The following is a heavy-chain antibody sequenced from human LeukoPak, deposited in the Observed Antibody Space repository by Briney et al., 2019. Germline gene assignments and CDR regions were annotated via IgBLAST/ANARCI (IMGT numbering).Heavy chain of an antibody. V-gene: IGHV3-15*01. D-gene: IGHD6-13*01. J-gene: IGHJ4*02. CDR3: TTDGDFGIASAGDY. CDR1: GFTFSNAW. CDR2: IKSKTDGGTT. Sequence: GGSLRLSCAASGFTFSNAWMSWVRQAPGKGLEWVGRIKSKTDGGTTDYAAPVKGRFTISRDDSKNTLYLQMNSLKTEDTAVNYCTTDGDFGIASAGDYWGQGTLVTVSS.